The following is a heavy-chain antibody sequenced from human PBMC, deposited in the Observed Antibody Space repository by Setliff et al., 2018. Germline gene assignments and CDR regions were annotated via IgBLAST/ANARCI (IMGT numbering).Heavy chain of an antibody. CDR2: IFNNVET. Sequence: PSETLSLTCTVSGGSISGYYWSWIRQPPGKGLEWIAYIFNNVETNYNPSLKSRVTISMDSSQNQFSLRLSSVTAADTAVYYCARHPREGLSGNYKFDHWGQGTLVTVSS. V-gene: IGHV4-59*08. D-gene: IGHD3-22*01. J-gene: IGHJ4*02. CDR3: ARHPREGLSGNYKFDH. CDR1: GGSISGYY.